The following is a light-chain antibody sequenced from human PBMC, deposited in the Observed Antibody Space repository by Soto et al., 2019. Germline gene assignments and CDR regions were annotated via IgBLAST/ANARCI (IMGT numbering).Light chain of an antibody. Sequence: TVMTQSPATLSVSLGERVNLSCRASQSVRNNLAWYQQKPGQPPRLLIYGASTRATGIPVRFSGSGSGTEFTLTISGLQSEDFAVYFCQEYYSTPLTFGGGTKVEIK. CDR3: QEYYSTPLT. J-gene: IGKJ4*01. V-gene: IGKV3-15*01. CDR2: GAS. CDR1: QSVRNN.